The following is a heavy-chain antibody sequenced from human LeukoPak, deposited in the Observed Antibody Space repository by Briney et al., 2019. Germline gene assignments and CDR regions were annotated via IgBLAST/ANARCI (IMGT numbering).Heavy chain of an antibody. Sequence: PSETLSLTCTVSGGSISSSSYYWGWIRQPPGKGLEWIESIYYSGSTYYNPSLKSRVTISVDTSKNQFSLKLSSVTAADTAVYYCARHLADFWSGDDAFDIWGQGTMVTVSS. CDR2: IYYSGST. CDR3: ARHLADFWSGDDAFDI. J-gene: IGHJ3*02. V-gene: IGHV4-39*01. D-gene: IGHD3-3*01. CDR1: GGSISSSSYY.